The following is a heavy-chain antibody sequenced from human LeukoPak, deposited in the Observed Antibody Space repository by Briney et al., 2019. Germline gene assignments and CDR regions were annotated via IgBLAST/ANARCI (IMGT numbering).Heavy chain of an antibody. Sequence: SETLSLTCSVSGSSISDSYWSWIRQPPGKQMEWIGFVSDRGGTTYNPSRRSRVNISLDTSQNQFSLKVTSVTAADTAVYYCATNALLVPSTFDSWGRGTLVIVSS. CDR1: GSSISDSY. CDR2: VSDRGGT. CDR3: ATNALLVPSTFDS. D-gene: IGHD6-6*01. J-gene: IGHJ4*02. V-gene: IGHV4-59*12.